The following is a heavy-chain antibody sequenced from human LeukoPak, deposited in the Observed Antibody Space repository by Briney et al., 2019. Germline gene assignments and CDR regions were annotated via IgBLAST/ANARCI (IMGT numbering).Heavy chain of an antibody. Sequence: QPGRSLRLSCAASGFTFSSYGMHWVRQAPGKGLEWVAVIWYGGSNKYYADSVKGRFTISRDNSKNTLYLQMNSLRAEDTAVYYCAKDGGSQLVLDYWGRGTLVTVSS. V-gene: IGHV3-30*18. CDR1: GFTFSSYG. CDR3: AKDGGSQLVLDY. J-gene: IGHJ4*02. CDR2: IWYGGSNK. D-gene: IGHD6-6*01.